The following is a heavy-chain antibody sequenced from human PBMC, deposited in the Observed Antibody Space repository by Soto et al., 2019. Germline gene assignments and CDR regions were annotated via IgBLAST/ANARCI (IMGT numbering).Heavy chain of an antibody. Sequence: QVQLVQSGAEVKKPGSSVKVSCKASGGTFSSYAISWVRQAPGQGLEWMGGIIPIFGTANYAQKFQARVTIATDESTRADSMKPSSLRSEDTAVYYSARIRLTSVPAARVYYYYGMDVWGQGTTVTVSS. CDR1: GGTFSSYA. V-gene: IGHV1-69*01. CDR2: IIPIFGTA. D-gene: IGHD2-2*01. J-gene: IGHJ6*02. CDR3: ARIRLTSVPAARVYYYYGMDV.